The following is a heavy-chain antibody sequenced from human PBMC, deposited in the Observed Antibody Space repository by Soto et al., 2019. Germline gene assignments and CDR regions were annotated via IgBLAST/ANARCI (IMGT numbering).Heavy chain of an antibody. CDR3: ARDFGIVATIYCSGRSCSPTGAFDI. J-gene: IGHJ3*02. V-gene: IGHV1-46*01. CDR1: GYTFTSYY. Sequence: GASVKVSCTASGYTFTSYYMHWVRQAPGQGLEWMGIINPSGGSTSYAQKFQGRVTMTRDTSTSTVYMELSSLRSEDTAVYYCARDFGIVATIYCSGRSCSPTGAFDIWGQGTMVTVSS. CDR2: INPSGGST. D-gene: IGHD2-15*01.